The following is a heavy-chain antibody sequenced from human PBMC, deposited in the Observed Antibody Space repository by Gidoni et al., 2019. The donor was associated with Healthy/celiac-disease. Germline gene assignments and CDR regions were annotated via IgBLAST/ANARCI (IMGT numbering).Heavy chain of an antibody. CDR3: ARVKPVANWFDP. CDR2: IYYSGST. Sequence: QVQLPASGPGLVKPSATLSLTCTVSGGSISSYYWSWIRQPPGKGLEWIGYIYYSGSTNYNPSLKSRVTISVDTSKNQFSLKLSSVTAADTTVYYCARVKPVANWFDPWGQGTLVTVSS. D-gene: IGHD6-19*01. CDR1: GGSISSYY. V-gene: IGHV4-59*01. J-gene: IGHJ5*02.